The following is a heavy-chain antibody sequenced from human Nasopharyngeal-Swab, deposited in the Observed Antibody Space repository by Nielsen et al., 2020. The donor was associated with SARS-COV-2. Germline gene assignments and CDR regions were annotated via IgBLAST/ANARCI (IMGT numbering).Heavy chain of an antibody. J-gene: IGHJ3*02. D-gene: IGHD1-1*01. Sequence: GESLKISCAASGITFSSFDMSWVRQAPGKGLEWVSGLSASGADTTHADPVKGRFTIPRDEPKDAVYLEMNSLRVDDTAIYYCAREGSERGGAFDIWGQGTMVAVSS. CDR1: GITFSSFD. CDR3: AREGSERGGAFDI. V-gene: IGHV3-23*01. CDR2: LSASGADT.